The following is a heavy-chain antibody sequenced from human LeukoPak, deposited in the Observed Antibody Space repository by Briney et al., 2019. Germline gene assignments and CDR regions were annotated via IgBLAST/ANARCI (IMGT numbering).Heavy chain of an antibody. CDR2: INAGNGNT. CDR1: GYTFTSYA. Sequence: ASVKVSCKASGYTFTSYAMHWVRQAPGQRLEWMGWINAGNGNTKYSQKFQGRVTITRDTSTSTAYMELRSLRSDDTAVYYCAVYDFWSGYYIPFDYWGQGTLVTVSS. CDR3: AVYDFWSGYYIPFDY. D-gene: IGHD3-3*01. V-gene: IGHV1-3*01. J-gene: IGHJ4*02.